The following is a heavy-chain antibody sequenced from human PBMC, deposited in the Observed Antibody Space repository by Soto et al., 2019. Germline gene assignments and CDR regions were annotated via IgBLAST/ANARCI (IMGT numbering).Heavy chain of an antibody. D-gene: IGHD6-13*01. V-gene: IGHV3-9*01. CDR1: GFTFDDYA. CDR2: ISWDSGSI. Sequence: GGSLRLSCAASGFTFDDYAMHWVRQAPGKGLEWVSGISWDSGSIGYADSVKGRFTISRDNAKNSLYLHMNSLRAEDTALYYCAKEQLAYYYYYGMDVWGQGTTVTVSS. CDR3: AKEQLAYYYYYGMDV. J-gene: IGHJ6*02.